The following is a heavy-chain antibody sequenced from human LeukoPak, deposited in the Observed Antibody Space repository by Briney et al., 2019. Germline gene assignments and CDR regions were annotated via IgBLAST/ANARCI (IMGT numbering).Heavy chain of an antibody. V-gene: IGHV3-23*01. CDR3: AKETRYSSSWYGHYYYYYYMDV. CDR1: GFTFSNYA. J-gene: IGHJ6*03. D-gene: IGHD6-13*01. CDR2: ISGSGGST. Sequence: PGGSLRLSCAASGFTFSNYALSWVRQAPGKGLEWVSDISGSGGSTYYADSVKGRFTISRDNSKNTLYLQMNSLRAEDTAVCYCAKETRYSSSWYGHYYYYYYMDVWGKGTTVTVSS.